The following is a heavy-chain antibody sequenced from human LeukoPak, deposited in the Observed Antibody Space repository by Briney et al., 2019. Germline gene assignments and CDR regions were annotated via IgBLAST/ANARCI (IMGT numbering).Heavy chain of an antibody. CDR1: GGSICSYY. V-gene: IGHV4-59*01. CDR3: ARTTEGYCRGRSCYSYYYYMDV. D-gene: IGHD2-15*01. Sequence: SETLSLTCTVSGGSICSYYWSWIRQPPGKGLEWIGYIHYSGSTNYNPSLKSRVTISVDTSKNQFSLKLSSVTAADTAVYYCARTTEGYCRGRSCYSYYYYMDVWGKGTTVTVSS. CDR2: IHYSGST. J-gene: IGHJ6*03.